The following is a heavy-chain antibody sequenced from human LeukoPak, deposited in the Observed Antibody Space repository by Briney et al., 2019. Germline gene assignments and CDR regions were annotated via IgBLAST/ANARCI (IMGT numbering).Heavy chain of an antibody. Sequence: HSGGSLRLSCTASGFTFGDYAMSWFCQAPGKGLEWVGFIRSKAYGGTTEYAASVKGRVTISRDDSKSIAYLQMNSLKTEDTAVYYCTIYGTTYDILTGYYKDYYYYYGMDVWGQGTTVTVSS. CDR2: IRSKAYGGTT. V-gene: IGHV3-49*03. CDR3: TIYGTTYDILTGYYKDYYYYYGMDV. CDR1: GFTFGDYA. J-gene: IGHJ6*02. D-gene: IGHD3-9*01.